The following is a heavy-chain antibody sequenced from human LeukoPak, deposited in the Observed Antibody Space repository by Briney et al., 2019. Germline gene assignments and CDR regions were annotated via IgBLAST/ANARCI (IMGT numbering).Heavy chain of an antibody. V-gene: IGHV3-30-3*01. J-gene: IGHJ4*02. Sequence: GGSLRLSCVASGFTVSSNYMSWVRQAPGKGLECVAVISSDVYDGTTEYYADSVKGRFTISRDNSKNTVYLQMNSLRGEDTAVYYCASTAAATDPPGFWGQGTLVTVSS. CDR3: ASTAAATDPPGF. D-gene: IGHD6-13*01. CDR1: GFTVSSNY. CDR2: ISSDVYDGTTE.